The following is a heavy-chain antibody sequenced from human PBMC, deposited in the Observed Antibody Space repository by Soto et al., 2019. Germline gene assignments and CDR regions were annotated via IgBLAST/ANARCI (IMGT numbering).Heavy chain of an antibody. V-gene: IGHV3-66*01. CDR3: ASRI. J-gene: IGHJ4*02. D-gene: IGHD2-15*01. CDR1: GFTVSSNY. CDR2: IYSGGST. Sequence: VQVVESGGGVVQPGGSLRLSCAASGFTVSSNYMNWARQAPGKGLEWVSVIYSGGSTYYADSVKGRFTISRDNSKNTVYLQMNSLRAEDTAVYYCASRIWGQGTLVTVSS.